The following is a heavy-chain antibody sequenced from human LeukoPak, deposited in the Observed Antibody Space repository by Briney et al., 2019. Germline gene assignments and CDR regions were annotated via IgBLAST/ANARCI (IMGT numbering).Heavy chain of an antibody. CDR2: INHSGST. Sequence: SETLSLTCAVYGGSFSGYYWSWIRQPPGKGLEWIGEINHSGSTNYNPSLKSRVTTSVDTSKNQFSLKLSSVTAADTAVYYCARARAAMPQYYYYGMDVWGQGTTVTVSS. V-gene: IGHV4-34*01. CDR1: GGSFSGYY. CDR3: ARARAAMPQYYYYGMDV. J-gene: IGHJ6*02. D-gene: IGHD2-2*01.